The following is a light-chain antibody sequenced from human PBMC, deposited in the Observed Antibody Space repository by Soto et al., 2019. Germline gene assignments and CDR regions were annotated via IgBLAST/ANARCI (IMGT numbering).Light chain of an antibody. CDR3: QQYGSSQWT. CDR2: GAS. CDR1: QSVSSNY. V-gene: IGKV3-20*01. J-gene: IGKJ1*01. Sequence: EIVLTQSPGTLSLSPGERATLSCRASQSVSSNYLAGYQQKPGQAPRPLIYGASSRATGIPDRFSGSGAGTDFTLTISRLESEDFAVYYWQQYGSSQWTVGEGTKVEIK.